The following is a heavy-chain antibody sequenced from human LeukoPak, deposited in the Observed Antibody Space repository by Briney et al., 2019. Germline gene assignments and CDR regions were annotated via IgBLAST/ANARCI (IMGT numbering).Heavy chain of an antibody. V-gene: IGHV3-23*05. J-gene: IGHJ4*02. CDR1: GFTFSNYV. CDR2: INGSGSFT. CDR3: AKSLQSAWTHFDY. D-gene: IGHD3/OR15-3a*01. Sequence: PGGSLRLSCAASGFTFSNYVMGWVRQDPGKGLQWVSIINGSGSFTSYADSVKGRLTISRDNSKNTLYLQMNSLRAEDTAVYYCAKSLQSAWTHFDYWGQGTQVTVSS.